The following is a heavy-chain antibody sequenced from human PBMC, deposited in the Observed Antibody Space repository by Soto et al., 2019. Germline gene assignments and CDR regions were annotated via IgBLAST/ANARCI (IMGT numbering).Heavy chain of an antibody. CDR1: GYTFTSYD. CDR3: ARGHLARPGANWFDP. D-gene: IGHD3-10*01. Sequence: ASVKVSCKASGYTFTSYDINWVRQATGQGLEWMGWMNPNSGNTGYAQKFQGRVTMTRNTSISTAYMELSSLRSEDTAMYYCARGHLARPGANWFDPWGQGTLVTVSS. J-gene: IGHJ5*02. CDR2: MNPNSGNT. V-gene: IGHV1-8*01.